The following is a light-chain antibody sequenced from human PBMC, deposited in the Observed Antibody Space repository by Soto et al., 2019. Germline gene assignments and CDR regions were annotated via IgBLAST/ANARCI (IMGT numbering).Light chain of an antibody. V-gene: IGKV1-17*03. CDR2: AAS. Sequence: IQRTQSPSAMSASVGDRVTIICRACQGINNHLAWIQQKPGEVPKRLIYAASTLQSGVPSRFSGSGSGTEFTLTINSLQPEDFATYYCLQHNSYPITLGQGTRLEIK. J-gene: IGKJ5*01. CDR1: QGINNH. CDR3: LQHNSYPIT.